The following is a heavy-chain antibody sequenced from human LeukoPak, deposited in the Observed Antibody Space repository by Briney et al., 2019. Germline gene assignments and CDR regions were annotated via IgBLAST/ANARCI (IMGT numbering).Heavy chain of an antibody. CDR2: ISDSGAM. J-gene: IGHJ4*02. CDR1: GFTFSTYS. CDR3: AREGQLGY. Sequence: GGSLRLSCAASGFTFSTYSMKWVRQAPGKGLEWVSYISDSGAMYYADSVRGRFTISRDNAKNSLYLQMNSLRAEDTAVYYCAREGQLGYWGQGTLVTVSS. V-gene: IGHV3-48*01. D-gene: IGHD5-18*01.